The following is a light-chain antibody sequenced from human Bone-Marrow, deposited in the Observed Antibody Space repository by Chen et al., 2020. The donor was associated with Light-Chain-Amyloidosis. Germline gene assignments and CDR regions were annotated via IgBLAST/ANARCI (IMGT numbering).Light chain of an antibody. V-gene: IGKV1-5*03. J-gene: IGKJ2*01. CDR2: RAS. CDR3: QQYKSYTFT. CDR1: QDIGDW. Sequence: MTQSPSTLSASAGDRVTITCRASQDIGDWLAWFQHKPGRAPNLLIYRASNLESGVPSRFTGSGSGTDFTLTIRSLQPDDFATYFCQQYKSYTFTFGPGTKL.